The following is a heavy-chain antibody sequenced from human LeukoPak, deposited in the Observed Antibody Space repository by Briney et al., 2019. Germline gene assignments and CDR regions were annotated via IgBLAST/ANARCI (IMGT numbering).Heavy chain of an antibody. D-gene: IGHD5-24*01. V-gene: IGHV4-38-2*02. Sequence: SETLSLTCTVSGYSISSSYYWGWIRQPPGKGLEWIGSIYHSGSTYYNPSLKSRVTISVDTSKNQFSLKLSSVTAADTAVYYCASTGGEMATIAPDYWGQGTLVTVSS. J-gene: IGHJ4*02. CDR1: GYSISSSYY. CDR3: ASTGGEMATIAPDY. CDR2: IYHSGST.